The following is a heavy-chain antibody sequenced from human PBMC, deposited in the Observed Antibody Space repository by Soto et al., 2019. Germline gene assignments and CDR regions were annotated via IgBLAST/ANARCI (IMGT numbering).Heavy chain of an antibody. Sequence: PGGSLRLSCAASGFTFSSYDMHWVRQATGKGLEWVSAIGTAGDPYYPGSVKGRFTVSRDNSKNTLYLQMNSLRAEDTAVYYCATQDFRGTTGTTWGQGTLVTVSS. V-gene: IGHV3-13*05. CDR1: GFTFSSYD. D-gene: IGHD1-1*01. CDR3: ATQDFRGTTGTT. CDR2: IGTAGDP. J-gene: IGHJ4*02.